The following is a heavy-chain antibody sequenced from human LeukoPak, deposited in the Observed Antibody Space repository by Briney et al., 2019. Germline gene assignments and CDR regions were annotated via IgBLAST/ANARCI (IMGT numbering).Heavy chain of an antibody. J-gene: IGHJ6*02. CDR3: ARVDIRGYRSFYHYYGMDV. D-gene: IGHD3-22*01. V-gene: IGHV3-74*01. CDR1: GFTFSSYW. CDR2: INSDGGTT. Sequence: GGSLRLSCAASGFTFSSYWMHWVRQAPGKGLVGVSRINSDGGTTNYADSVKGRFTISRDNAKNTLYLQMNSLRAEDAAVYYCARVDIRGYRSFYHYYGMDVWGQGTTVTVSS.